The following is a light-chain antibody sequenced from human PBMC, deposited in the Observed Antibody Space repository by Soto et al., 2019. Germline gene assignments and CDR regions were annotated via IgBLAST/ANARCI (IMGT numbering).Light chain of an antibody. CDR2: SNN. V-gene: IGLV1-44*01. J-gene: IGLJ1*01. CDR3: ATWVDSLNGYV. Sequence: QSALTQPPSASGTPGQRVTISCSGSSSNIGSNTVNWYQQLPGTAPKLLIYSNNQRPSGVPDRFSGSKSGTSASLAISGLQSEDVADYSCATWVDSLNGYVFGTGTKVTVL. CDR1: SSNIGSNT.